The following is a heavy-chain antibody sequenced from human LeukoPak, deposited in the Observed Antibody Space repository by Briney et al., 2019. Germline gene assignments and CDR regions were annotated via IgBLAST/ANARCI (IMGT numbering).Heavy chain of an antibody. CDR1: GGSISSYY. CDR3: ARQIAAAGLFDY. J-gene: IGHJ4*02. Sequence: SETLSLTCTVSGGSISSYYWSWIRQPPGKGLEWIGYIYTSGSTNYNPSLKSRVTISVDTSKNQFSLKLSSVTAADTAVYYCARQIAAAGLFDYWGQGTLVTVSS. V-gene: IGHV4-4*09. D-gene: IGHD6-13*01. CDR2: IYTSGST.